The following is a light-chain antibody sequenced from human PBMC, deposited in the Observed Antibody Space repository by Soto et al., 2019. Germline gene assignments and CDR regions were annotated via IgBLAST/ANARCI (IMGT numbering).Light chain of an antibody. CDR1: QSVSSSY. CDR2: GAS. J-gene: IGKJ1*01. Sequence: EIVLTQSPGTLSLSPGERATLSCRASQSVSSSYLAWYQQKPGQAPRLLIYGASSRATGIPDRFSGSGSGTDFTLTISRLEPEDFAVYYCQQYGSSPGTFGPGTKVELK. V-gene: IGKV3-20*01. CDR3: QQYGSSPGT.